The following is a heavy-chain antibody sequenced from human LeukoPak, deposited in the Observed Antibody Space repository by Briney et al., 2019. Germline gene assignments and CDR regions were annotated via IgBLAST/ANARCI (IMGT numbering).Heavy chain of an antibody. V-gene: IGHV4-39*01. CDR2: IYYSGST. CDR1: GGSISSSSYY. J-gene: IGHJ6*03. CDR3: ARSISSGWYRMDV. D-gene: IGHD6-19*01. Sequence: SETLSLTCTVSGGSISSSSYYWGWIRQPPGKGLEWIGSIYYSGSTYYNPSLKSRVTISVDTSKNQFSLKLSSVTAADTAVYYCARSISSGWYRMDVWGKGTTVTISS.